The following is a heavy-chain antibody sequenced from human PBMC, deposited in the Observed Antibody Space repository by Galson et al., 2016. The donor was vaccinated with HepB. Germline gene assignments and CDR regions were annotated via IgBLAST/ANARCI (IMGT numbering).Heavy chain of an antibody. CDR1: GYTFSNYG. CDR3: ARTYGNNARTSSQLDY. D-gene: IGHD2-2*01. J-gene: IGHJ4*02. V-gene: IGHV1-18*04. Sequence: SVKVSCKASGYTFSNYGISWVRQAPGQGLEWMGWVTGYNGHVKYAQKFRARVTMTADTSTGTGYMELRSLSSDDTATFYFARTYGNNARTSSQLDYWGQGTLLTVSS. CDR2: VTGYNGHV.